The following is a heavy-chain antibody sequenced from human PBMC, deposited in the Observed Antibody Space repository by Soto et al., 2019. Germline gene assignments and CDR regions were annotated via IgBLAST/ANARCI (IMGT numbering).Heavy chain of an antibody. D-gene: IGHD6-19*01. V-gene: IGHV1-46*03. J-gene: IGHJ6*03. CDR1: GYTFTSYY. Sequence: ASVKVSCKASGYTFTSYYMHWVRQAPGQGLEWMGIINPSGGSTSYAQKFQGRVTMTRDTSTSTVYMELSSLRSEDTAVYYCASIAVAGTTGPNSKEYYDYMDVWGKGTTVTVSS. CDR2: INPSGGST. CDR3: ASIAVAGTTGPNSKEYYDYMDV.